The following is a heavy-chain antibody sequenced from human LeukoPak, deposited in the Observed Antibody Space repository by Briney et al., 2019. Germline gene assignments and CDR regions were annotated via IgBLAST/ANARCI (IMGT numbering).Heavy chain of an antibody. Sequence: ASVKVSCTASGYTFRSYDISWVRQAPGQGLEWMGWISAYNGNTNYAQKLQGRVTMTTDTSTSTAYLELRSLRSDDTAVYYCARDRAYGYSTAWDFDYWGQGTLVTVSS. CDR3: ARDRAYGYSTAWDFDY. V-gene: IGHV1-18*01. J-gene: IGHJ4*02. D-gene: IGHD6-19*01. CDR1: GYTFRSYD. CDR2: ISAYNGNT.